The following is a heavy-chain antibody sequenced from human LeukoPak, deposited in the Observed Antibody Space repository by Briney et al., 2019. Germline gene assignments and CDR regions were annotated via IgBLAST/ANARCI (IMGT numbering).Heavy chain of an antibody. J-gene: IGHJ4*02. CDR2: IRSKAYGGTT. D-gene: IGHD1-26*01. Sequence: PGRSLRLSCTASGFTFGDYAMSWVRQAPGKGLEWVGFIRSKAYGGTTEYAASVKGRFTISRDDSKSIAYLQMNSLKTEDTAVYYCTTAVGPIDIFDYWGQGTLVTVSS. V-gene: IGHV3-49*04. CDR3: TTAVGPIDIFDY. CDR1: GFTFGDYA.